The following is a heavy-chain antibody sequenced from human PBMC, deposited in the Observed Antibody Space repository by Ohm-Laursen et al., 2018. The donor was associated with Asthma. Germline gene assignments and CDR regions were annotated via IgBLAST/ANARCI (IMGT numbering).Heavy chain of an antibody. J-gene: IGHJ4*02. V-gene: IGHV3-30-3*01. D-gene: IGHD6-19*01. CDR2: GGSYYDGGLK. Sequence: SLRLSCAASGFTFRSYAMHWVRQAPGKGLEWVAVGGSYYDGGLKYYADSVNGRFTVSRDNSKNTLYLQMNSLRAEDTAVYYCARGPYSSGWYFQYWGQGTLVTVSS. CDR3: ARGPYSSGWYFQY. CDR1: GFTFRSYA.